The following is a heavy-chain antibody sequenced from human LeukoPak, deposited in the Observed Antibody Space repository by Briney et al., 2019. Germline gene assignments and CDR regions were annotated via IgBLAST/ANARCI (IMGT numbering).Heavy chain of an antibody. V-gene: IGHV3-30*02. D-gene: IGHD3-22*01. J-gene: IGHJ4*02. Sequence: GGSLRLSCAASGFTFSSYGMHWVRQAPGKGLEWVAFIRYDGSNKYYADSVKGRFTISRDNSKNTLYLQMNSLRAEDTAVYYCARGQYYYDSSGYYYGWGQGTLVTVSS. CDR3: ARGQYYYDSSGYYYG. CDR1: GFTFSSYG. CDR2: IRYDGSNK.